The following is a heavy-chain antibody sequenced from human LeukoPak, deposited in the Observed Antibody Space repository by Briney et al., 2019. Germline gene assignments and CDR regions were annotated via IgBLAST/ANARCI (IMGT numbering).Heavy chain of an antibody. V-gene: IGHV4-4*09. CDR3: ARHPGYDSSFGWFDP. J-gene: IGHJ5*02. Sequence: SETLSPTCTVSGGSISSYYWSWIRQPPGKGLEWIGYIYTSGSTNYNPSLKSRVTISVDTSKNQFSLKLSSVTAAATAVYYCARHPGYDSSFGWFDPWGQGTLVTVSS. CDR1: GGSISSYY. CDR2: IYTSGST. D-gene: IGHD3-22*01.